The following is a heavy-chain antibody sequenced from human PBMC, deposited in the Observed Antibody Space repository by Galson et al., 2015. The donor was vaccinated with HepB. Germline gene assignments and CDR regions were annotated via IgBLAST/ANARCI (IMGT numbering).Heavy chain of an antibody. CDR2: IDWDDDK. CDR3: ARIRNAYGMDV. J-gene: IGHJ6*02. D-gene: IGHD2-8*01. CDR1: GFSLSTSGMC. V-gene: IGHV2-70*11. Sequence: PALVKPTQTLTLTCTFSGFSLSTSGMCVSWLRQPPGKALEWLARIDWDDDKYYSTSLKTRLTISKDTSKNQVVLTMANMDPVDTATYYCARIRNAYGMDVWGQGTTVTVSS.